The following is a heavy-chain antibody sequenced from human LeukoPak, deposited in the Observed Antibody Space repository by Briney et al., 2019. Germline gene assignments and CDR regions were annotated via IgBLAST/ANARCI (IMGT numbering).Heavy chain of an antibody. CDR1: GGSISRYY. V-gene: IGHV4-59*01. CDR2: IYYSGST. D-gene: IGHD3-9*01. CDR3: ARDVSSYDILTGYYSSYGMDV. Sequence: PSETLSLTCTVSGGSISRYYWSWIRQPPGKGLEWIGYIYYSGSTNYNPSLKSRVTISVDTSKNQFSLKLSSVTAADTAVYYCARDVSSYDILTGYYSSYGMDVWGQGTTVTVSS. J-gene: IGHJ6*02.